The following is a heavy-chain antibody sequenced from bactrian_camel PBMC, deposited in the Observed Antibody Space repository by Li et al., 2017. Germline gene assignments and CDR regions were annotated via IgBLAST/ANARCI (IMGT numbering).Heavy chain of an antibody. CDR2: INSGGGAT. V-gene: IGHV3S42*01. D-gene: IGHD6*01. J-gene: IGHJ4*01. Sequence: VQLVESGGGLVQPGGSLRLSCAASGFTFSSYAMFWVRQAPGKGLEWVSSINSGGGATLYSPSVEGRFTISRDNVKNTLYLQLDSLNTEDTAMYYCAKDPKMYGGSWLSPDIDHWGQGTQVTVS. CDR3: AKDPKMYGGSWLSPDIDH. CDR1: GFTFSSYA.